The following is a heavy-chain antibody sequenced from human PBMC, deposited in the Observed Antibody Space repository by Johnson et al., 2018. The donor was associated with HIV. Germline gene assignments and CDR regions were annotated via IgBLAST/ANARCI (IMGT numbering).Heavy chain of an antibody. D-gene: IGHD1-1*01. J-gene: IGHJ3*02. V-gene: IGHV3-30-3*02. CDR3: AKDKQPGNGRYDALDI. Sequence: QVQLVESGGGVVQPGRSLRLSCAASGFTFSSYAVHWVRQAPGKGLEWVAVISYDGSNKYYADSVKGRFTISRDNSKNTLYLQMNSLRAEDTAVYSCAKDKQPGNGRYDALDIWGQGTTVIVSS. CDR1: GFTFSSYA. CDR2: ISYDGSNK.